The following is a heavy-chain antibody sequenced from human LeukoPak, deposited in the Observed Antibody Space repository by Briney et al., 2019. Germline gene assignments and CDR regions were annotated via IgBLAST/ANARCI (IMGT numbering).Heavy chain of an antibody. D-gene: IGHD1-1*01. J-gene: IGHJ5*02. CDR2: IYYSGST. CDR3: ARQNEQFSNNWFDP. Sequence: SETLSLTCTVSGGSISSSSYYWGWIRQPPGKGLEWIGSIYYSGSTYYNPSLKSRVTISVDTSKNQFSLKLSSVTAADTAVYYCARQNEQFSNNWFDPWGQGTLVTVSS. V-gene: IGHV4-39*01. CDR1: GGSISSSSYY.